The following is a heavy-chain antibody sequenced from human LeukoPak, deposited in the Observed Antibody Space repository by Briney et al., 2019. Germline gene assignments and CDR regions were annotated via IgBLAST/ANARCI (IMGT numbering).Heavy chain of an antibody. V-gene: IGHV4-39*07. Sequence: SETLSLTCTVSGGSISSSSYYWGWIRQPPGKGLEWIGSIYYSGSTYYNPSLKSRVTISVDTSKNQFSLKLSSVTAADTAVYYCARGVGYYYDSSGQWDYWGQGTLVTVSS. J-gene: IGHJ4*02. CDR1: GGSISSSSYY. D-gene: IGHD3-22*01. CDR2: IYYSGST. CDR3: ARGVGYYYDSSGQWDY.